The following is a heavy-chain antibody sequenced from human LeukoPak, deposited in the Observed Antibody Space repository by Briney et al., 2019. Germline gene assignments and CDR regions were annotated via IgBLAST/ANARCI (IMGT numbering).Heavy chain of an antibody. Sequence: GASVKVSCKASGGTFSSYAISWVRQAPGQGLEWMGGIIPIFGTANYAQKFQGRVTITADESTSTAYMELSSLRSEDTAVYYCATYDSSGYRPSPPDYWGQGTLVTVSS. CDR2: IIPIFGTA. CDR3: ATYDSSGYRPSPPDY. D-gene: IGHD3-22*01. V-gene: IGHV1-69*13. J-gene: IGHJ4*02. CDR1: GGTFSSYA.